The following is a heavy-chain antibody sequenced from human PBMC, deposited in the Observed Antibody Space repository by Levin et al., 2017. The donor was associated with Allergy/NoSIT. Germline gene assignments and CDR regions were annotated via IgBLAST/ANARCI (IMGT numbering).Heavy chain of an antibody. D-gene: IGHD3-22*01. J-gene: IGHJ4*02. Sequence: GGSLRLSCAASGFPFYIYSMNWVRQAPGKGPEWLAHITGNSGVIIYADSVKGRFTVSRDNAKNSVYLQLNSLRPEDPAVYYCARDQNDRDTYGYYYALEYWGQGTLVTVSS. CDR2: ITGNSGVI. CDR3: ARDQNDRDTYGYYYALEY. CDR1: GFPFYIYS. V-gene: IGHV3-48*01.